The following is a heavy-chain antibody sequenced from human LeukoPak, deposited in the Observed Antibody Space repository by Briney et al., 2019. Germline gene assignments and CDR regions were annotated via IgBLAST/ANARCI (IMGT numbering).Heavy chain of an antibody. V-gene: IGHV1-8*03. J-gene: IGHJ6*03. CDR1: GYTFTSYD. Sequence: ASVKVSCKASGYTFTSYDINWVRQATGQGLEWMGWMNPNSGNTGYAQKFQGGVTITRNTSISTAYMELSSLRSEDTAVYYCARGYNWRFGEFPLGYYMDVWGKGTTVTVSS. CDR3: ARGYNWRFGEFPLGYYMDV. D-gene: IGHD3-10*01. CDR2: MNPNSGNT.